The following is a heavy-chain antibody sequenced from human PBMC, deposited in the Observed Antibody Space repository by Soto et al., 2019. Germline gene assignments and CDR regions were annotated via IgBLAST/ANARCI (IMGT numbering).Heavy chain of an antibody. CDR1: GFTFSSYS. J-gene: IGHJ4*02. Sequence: GSLRLSCAASGFTFSSYSMSWVRQAPGKGLEWVSGFRTSGDGGTTYYADSVKGRFTISRDNSKNMLFLQMNSLRAEDTAIYYCAKKVNSGPGSQYFDYWGQGTLVTVSS. V-gene: IGHV3-23*01. CDR3: AKKVNSGPGSQYFDY. D-gene: IGHD3-10*01. CDR2: FRTSGDGGTT.